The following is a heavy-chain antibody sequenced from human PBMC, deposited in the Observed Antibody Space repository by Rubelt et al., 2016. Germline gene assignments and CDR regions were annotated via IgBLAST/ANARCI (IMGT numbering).Heavy chain of an antibody. Sequence: QVQLQQWGAGLLKPSETLSLTCAVYGGSFSGYYWSWIRQPPGKGLEWIGEINHSGSTNYNPSLKSRVTISVDTDKNQFSLKLSSVTAADTAVYYCARGRMGFHYYYYGMDVWGQGTTVTVSS. CDR1: GGSFSGYY. J-gene: IGHJ6*02. V-gene: IGHV4-34*01. D-gene: IGHD1-26*01. CDR3: ARGRMGFHYYYYGMDV. CDR2: INHSGST.